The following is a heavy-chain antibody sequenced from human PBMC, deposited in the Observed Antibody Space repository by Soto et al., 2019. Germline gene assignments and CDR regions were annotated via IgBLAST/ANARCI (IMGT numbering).Heavy chain of an antibody. Sequence: HPGGSLRLSCITSGFTFGNYAMSWVRQAPGKGLEWVSTITSSGGGTYYADSVRGRFSVSRDILRSTMYLQMNNLAAEDSATYYCAKTPVEIYDSSGYSFDHWGQGTMVTVSS. V-gene: IGHV3-23*01. D-gene: IGHD3-22*01. CDR2: ITSSGGGT. CDR3: AKTPVEIYDSSGYSFDH. CDR1: GFTFGNYA. J-gene: IGHJ4*02.